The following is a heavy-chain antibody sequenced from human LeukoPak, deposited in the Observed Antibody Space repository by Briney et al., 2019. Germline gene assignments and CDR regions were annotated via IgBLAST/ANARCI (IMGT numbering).Heavy chain of an antibody. CDR3: ARATEFFDSSGYDPSSAYDI. CDR1: GYSISRAYY. CDR2: IYQSGNI. D-gene: IGHD3-22*01. Sequence: PSETLSLTCAVTGYSISRAYYWGWIRRTPGKGLEWIGNIYQSGNIFYKPSLKSRVTISVDTSKNQFSLKVGSVTAADTAVYFCARATEFFDSSGYDPSSAYDIWGQGTKVIVSS. V-gene: IGHV4-38-2*01. J-gene: IGHJ3*02.